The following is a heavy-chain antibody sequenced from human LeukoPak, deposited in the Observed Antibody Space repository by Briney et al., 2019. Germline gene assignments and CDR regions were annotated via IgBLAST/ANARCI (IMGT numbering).Heavy chain of an antibody. CDR3: ARASYGDYGPNLDY. D-gene: IGHD4-17*01. Sequence: KPSETLSLTCTVSGGSISSYYWSWIRQPPGKGLEWIGYIYYSGSTNYNPSLKSRVTISVDTSKNQFSLKLSSVTAADTAVYYCARASYGDYGPNLDYWGQGTLVTVSS. CDR2: IYYSGST. V-gene: IGHV4-59*01. CDR1: GGSISSYY. J-gene: IGHJ4*02.